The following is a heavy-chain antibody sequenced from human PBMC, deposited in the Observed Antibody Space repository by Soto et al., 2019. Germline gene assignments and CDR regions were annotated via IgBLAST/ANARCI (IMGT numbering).Heavy chain of an antibody. CDR2: IYSNGGT. D-gene: IGHD1-26*01. CDR3: VRQGIGALHGLVDV. V-gene: IGHV4-59*08. Sequence: QVQLQASGPGLVKPSDTLSLTCTVSGDSIGTYNWGWIRQPPGKRLEWIGYIYSNGGTSYNPALTSRVTISADTSTKQFSLRMSSVTAADPAVYYCVRQGIGALHGLVDVWGQGTTVTVSS. CDR1: GDSIGTYN. J-gene: IGHJ6*02.